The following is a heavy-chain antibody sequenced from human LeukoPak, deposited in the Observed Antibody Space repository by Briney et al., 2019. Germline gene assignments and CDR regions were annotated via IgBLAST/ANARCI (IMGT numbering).Heavy chain of an antibody. CDR1: GYTFTGYY. Sequence: ASVKVSCKASGYTFTGYYMHWVRQAPGQGLEWTGWINPNSGGTNYAQKFQGWVTMTRDTSISTAYMELSRLRSDDTAVYYCARDKAAAGPYGMDVWGQGTTVTVSS. J-gene: IGHJ6*02. CDR3: ARDKAAAGPYGMDV. V-gene: IGHV1-2*04. D-gene: IGHD6-13*01. CDR2: INPNSGGT.